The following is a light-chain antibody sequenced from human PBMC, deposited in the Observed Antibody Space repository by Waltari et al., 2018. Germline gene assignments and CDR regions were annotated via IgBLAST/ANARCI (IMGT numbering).Light chain of an antibody. CDR3: AAWDDSLNGWV. CDR2: SNS. J-gene: IGLJ3*02. V-gene: IGLV1-44*01. CDR1: SSNFGSNP. Sequence: QSVLTQPPSASGTPGRRAPIPCSGSSSNFGSNPVTWYQQLPGPAPNLLIYSNSQRPSGVPDRFSGSKSGTSASLAISGLQSEDEADYYCAAWDDSLNGWVFGGGTKLTVL.